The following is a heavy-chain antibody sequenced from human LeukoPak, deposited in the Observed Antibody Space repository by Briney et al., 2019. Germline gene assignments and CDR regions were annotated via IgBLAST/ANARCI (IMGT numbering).Heavy chain of an antibody. CDR2: INGNGSST. CDR1: GFTFSSYW. CDR3: ATGDCGGDCPFDAFDI. J-gene: IGHJ3*02. V-gene: IGHV3-74*01. D-gene: IGHD2-21*02. Sequence: PGGSLRLSCAASGFTFSSYWMHWVRQAPGKGLVWVSRINGNGSSTNYADSVKGRFTISRDNAKNTLYLQMNSLRAEDTAVYYCATGDCGGDCPFDAFDIWGQGTMVTVSS.